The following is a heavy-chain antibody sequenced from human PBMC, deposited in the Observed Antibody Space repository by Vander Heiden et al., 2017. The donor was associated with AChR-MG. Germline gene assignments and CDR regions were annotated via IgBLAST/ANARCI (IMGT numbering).Heavy chain of an antibody. CDR3: ARDPGKDAFDI. D-gene: IGHD3-10*01. Sequence: EVQLVESGGGLVQPGGSLRLSCAASGFTVSRNYMSWVSQAPGKGLEWVSLIYSGGSTYYADSVKGRFTISRDNSKNTLYLQMNSLRVEDTAVYYCARDPGKDAFDIWGQGTMVTVSS. V-gene: IGHV3-66*01. CDR2: IYSGGST. J-gene: IGHJ3*02. CDR1: GFTVSRNY.